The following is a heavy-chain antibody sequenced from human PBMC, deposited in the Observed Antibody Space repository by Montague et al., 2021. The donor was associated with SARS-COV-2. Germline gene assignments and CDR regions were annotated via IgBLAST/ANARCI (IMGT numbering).Heavy chain of an antibody. CDR1: GGSISGFY. J-gene: IGHJ6*02. D-gene: IGHD2-8*01. V-gene: IGHV4-59*01. Sequence: SETLSLTCTVSGGSISGFYWSWIRQPPGKGLEWIGYIYYSGSTKYNPSLESRVVVSVDRSKNQVSLKLTSVTAADAAVYYCARLLRSCTNGVCRTYYYYALDVWGQGTTVTVSS. CDR2: IYYSGST. CDR3: ARLLRSCTNGVCRTYYYYALDV.